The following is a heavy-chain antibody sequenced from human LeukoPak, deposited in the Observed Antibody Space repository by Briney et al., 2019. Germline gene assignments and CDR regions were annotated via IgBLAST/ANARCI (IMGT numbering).Heavy chain of an antibody. CDR3: ARSVEGYCSGGSCYSYYYYMDV. D-gene: IGHD2-15*01. CDR1: GGSISSYY. Sequence: PSETLSLTCTVSGGSISSYYWSWIRQPPGKGLEWIGYIYYSGSTNYNPSLKSRVTISVDASKNQFSLKLSSVTTADTAVYYCARSVEGYCSGGSCYSYYYYMDVWGKGTTVTVSS. CDR2: IYYSGST. J-gene: IGHJ6*03. V-gene: IGHV4-59*01.